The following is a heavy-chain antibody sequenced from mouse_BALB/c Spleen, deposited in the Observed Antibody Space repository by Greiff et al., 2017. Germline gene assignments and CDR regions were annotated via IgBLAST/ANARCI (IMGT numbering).Heavy chain of an antibody. CDR3: AGFTARWFAY. J-gene: IGHJ3*01. CDR1: GFTFSSYA. V-gene: IGHV5-9-1*01. D-gene: IGHD1-2*01. CDR2: ISSGGSYT. Sequence: EVMLVESGGGLVKPGGSLKLSCAASGFTFSSYAMSWVRQTPEKRLEWVATISSGGSYTYYPDSVKGRFTISRDNAKNTLYLQMSSLRSEDTAMYYCAGFTARWFAYWGQGTLVTVSA.